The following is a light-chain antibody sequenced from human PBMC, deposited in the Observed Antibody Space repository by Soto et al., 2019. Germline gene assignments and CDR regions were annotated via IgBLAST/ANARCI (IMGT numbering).Light chain of an antibody. Sequence: QSALTQPASVSGSPGQSITISCTGTSSDVGRYNYVSWYQQHPGKAPKLMIYEVSNRPSGVSDRFSGSKSGNTASLTISGLQAEDEGDYYCSAYTARSTLVFGGGTKVTVL. CDR3: SAYTARSTLV. CDR1: SSDVGRYNY. J-gene: IGLJ3*02. V-gene: IGLV2-14*01. CDR2: EVS.